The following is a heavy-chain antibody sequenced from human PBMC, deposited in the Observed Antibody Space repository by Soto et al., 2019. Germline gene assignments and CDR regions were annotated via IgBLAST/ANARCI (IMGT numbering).Heavy chain of an antibody. CDR2: INHSGTT. Sequence: SETLSLTCAVYGGSFSGYYCSWIRQLPGKGLEWIGEINHSGTTNYNPSLKSRVTISTDTSKNHFSLTLASVTAADTAVYFWSRSRERWLVDAFDMWGQGAMVTVSS. CDR1: GGSFSGYY. CDR3: SRSRERWLVDAFDM. J-gene: IGHJ3*02. D-gene: IGHD6-19*01. V-gene: IGHV4-34*01.